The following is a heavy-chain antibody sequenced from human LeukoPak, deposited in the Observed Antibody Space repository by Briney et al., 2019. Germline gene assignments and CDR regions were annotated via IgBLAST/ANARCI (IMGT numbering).Heavy chain of an antibody. CDR1: ANYW. J-gene: IGHJ4*02. V-gene: IGHV3-64D*06. CDR2: ISGDERYT. CDR3: VRYSDNYLFDY. Sequence: GSLRLSCVASANYWMHWVRQTPGKGLEFISTISGDERYTNYADSVKGRFTISRDNSRDTLYLQMSSLRIDGTAVYYCVRYSDNYLFDYWGQGTLVTVAS. D-gene: IGHD4-11*01.